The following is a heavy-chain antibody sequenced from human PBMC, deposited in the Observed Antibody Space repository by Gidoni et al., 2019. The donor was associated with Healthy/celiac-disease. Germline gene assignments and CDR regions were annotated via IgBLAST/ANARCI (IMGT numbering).Heavy chain of an antibody. CDR3: TRLRGGGDSERDYFDY. V-gene: IGHV3-73*01. Sequence: ESGGGLVQPGGSLKLSCAASGFTFSGSAMHWDRQASGKGLEWVGRIRSKANSYATASAASVKGRFTISRDDSKNTAYLQMNSLKTEDTAVYYCTRLRGGGDSERDYFDYWGQGTLVTVSS. D-gene: IGHD2-21*02. CDR2: IRSKANSYAT. CDR1: GFTFSGSA. J-gene: IGHJ4*02.